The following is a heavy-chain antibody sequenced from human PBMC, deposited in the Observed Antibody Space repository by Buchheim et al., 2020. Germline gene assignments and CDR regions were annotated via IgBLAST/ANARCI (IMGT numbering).Heavy chain of an antibody. V-gene: IGHV3-23*01. D-gene: IGHD3-3*01. CDR3: ATLRFLEWLPSNPLFDP. Sequence: EVQLLESGGGLVQPGGSLRFSCAASGFTFSSYAMSWVRQAPGKGLEWVSAISGSGGSTYYADSVKGRFTISRENSKNTLYMQMNSLRAEDTAVYYCATLRFLEWLPSNPLFDPWGQGTL. CDR1: GFTFSSYA. CDR2: ISGSGGST. J-gene: IGHJ5*02.